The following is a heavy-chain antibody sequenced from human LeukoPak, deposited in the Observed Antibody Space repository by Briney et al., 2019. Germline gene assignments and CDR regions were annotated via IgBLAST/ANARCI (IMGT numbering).Heavy chain of an antibody. D-gene: IGHD3-10*01. CDR1: GFTFSSYG. Sequence: GGSLRLSCAASGFTFSSYGMHWVRQAPGKGLEWVAVIWYGGSNKYYADSVKGRFTISRDNSKNTLYLQMNSLRAEDTAVYYCAKGSGRYEVPVSLDYWGQGTLVTVSS. CDR3: AKGSGRYEVPVSLDY. J-gene: IGHJ4*02. V-gene: IGHV3-30*02. CDR2: IWYGGSNK.